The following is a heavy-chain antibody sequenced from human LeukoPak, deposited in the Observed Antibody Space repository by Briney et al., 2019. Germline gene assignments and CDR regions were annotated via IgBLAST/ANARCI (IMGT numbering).Heavy chain of an antibody. CDR3: ARDLIGYDY. CDR2: ISTSGSTI. D-gene: IGHD1-1*01. V-gene: IGHV3-48*03. CDR1: GFTFSSYE. J-gene: IGHJ4*02. Sequence: PGGSLRLSCAASGFTFSSYEMNWVRQAPGKGLEWVSYISTSGSTIYYADSVKGRFTISRDNAKNSLYLQMNSLRAEDTAVYYCARDLIGYDYWGQGTLVTVSS.